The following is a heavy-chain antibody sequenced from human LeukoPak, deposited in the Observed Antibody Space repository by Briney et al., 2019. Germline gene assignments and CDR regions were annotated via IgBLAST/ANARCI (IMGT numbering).Heavy chain of an antibody. CDR2: ISGRDSST. D-gene: IGHD2-15*01. CDR3: AKGDPYCSGGSCYDC. J-gene: IGHJ4*02. CDR1: GFTFSSYA. V-gene: IGHV3-23*01. Sequence: PGGSLRLSCAASGFTFSSYAMNWVRQAPGKGLEWVSAISGRDSSTYYADSVKGRFTISRDNSKNTLYLQMGSLRPEDMAVYYCAKGDPYCSGGSCYDCWGQGTLVTVSS.